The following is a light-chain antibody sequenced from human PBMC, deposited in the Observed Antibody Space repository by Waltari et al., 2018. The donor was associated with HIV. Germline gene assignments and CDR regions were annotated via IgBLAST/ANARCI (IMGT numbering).Light chain of an antibody. V-gene: IGKV3-15*01. CDR1: QSVSSN. Sequence: ELVMTQTPAPLSLSPGERATLSCRASQSVSSNLAWYQQKPGQAPRLLIYGASTRATGIPARFSGSGSGTEFTLTISSLQSEDFAVYYCQQYNNWPYTFGQGTKLEIK. CDR2: GAS. J-gene: IGKJ2*01. CDR3: QQYNNWPYT.